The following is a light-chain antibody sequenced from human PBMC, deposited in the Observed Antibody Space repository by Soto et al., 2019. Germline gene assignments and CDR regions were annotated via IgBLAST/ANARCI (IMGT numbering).Light chain of an antibody. V-gene: IGKV1-12*01. Sequence: DIQMTQSPSSVSASVGDRVTITGRASQGISSGVAWYQQKPGKAPNLLSYAASSLQSGVPSRFSGSGSGTEFTLTISSLQPEDFATYYCQQADTFPLTFGGGTKVEIK. CDR1: QGISSG. CDR2: AAS. J-gene: IGKJ4*01. CDR3: QQADTFPLT.